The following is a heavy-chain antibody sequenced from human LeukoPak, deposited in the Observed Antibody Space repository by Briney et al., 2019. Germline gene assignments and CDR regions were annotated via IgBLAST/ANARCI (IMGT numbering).Heavy chain of an antibody. D-gene: IGHD6-6*01. CDR2: INPNSGGT. Sequence: ASVKVSCKASGYTFTRYYMHWVRQAPGQGLEWMGWINPNSGGTNYAQKFQGRVTMTRDTSISTAYMELSRLRSDDTAVYYCASLPYSSSIFDYWGQGTLVTVSS. J-gene: IGHJ4*02. CDR1: GYTFTRYY. V-gene: IGHV1-2*02. CDR3: ASLPYSSSIFDY.